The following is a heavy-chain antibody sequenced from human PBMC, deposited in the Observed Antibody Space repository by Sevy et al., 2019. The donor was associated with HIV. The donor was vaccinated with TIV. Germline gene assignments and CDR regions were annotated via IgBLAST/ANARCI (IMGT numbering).Heavy chain of an antibody. D-gene: IGHD3-3*01. CDR3: ARGMILEGSWYGMDV. CDR2: IYSGGNT. J-gene: IGHJ6*02. Sequence: GGSLILSCAVSGFIVSSNYMTWVRQAPGKGLEWVSVIYSGGNTFYADSVRGRFTISRDNSKNTLYLQMNSLRAEDTAVYYCARGMILEGSWYGMDVWGQGTTVTVSS. CDR1: GFIVSSNY. V-gene: IGHV3-53*01.